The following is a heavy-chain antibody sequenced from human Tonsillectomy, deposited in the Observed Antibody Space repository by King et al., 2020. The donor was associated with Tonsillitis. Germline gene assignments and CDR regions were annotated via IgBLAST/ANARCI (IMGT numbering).Heavy chain of an antibody. Sequence: VQLVESGGGLVKPGGSLRLSCAASGFTFSSYSMNWVRQAPGKGLEWVSSITSSSTYIYYADSVKGRFTISRDNAMNSLYLQMNSLRGEDTAAYYCARDIHSLNFDYWGQGTLVTVSS. CDR2: ITSSSTYI. D-gene: IGHD3-9*01. V-gene: IGHV3-21*01. CDR1: GFTFSSYS. CDR3: ARDIHSLNFDY. J-gene: IGHJ4*02.